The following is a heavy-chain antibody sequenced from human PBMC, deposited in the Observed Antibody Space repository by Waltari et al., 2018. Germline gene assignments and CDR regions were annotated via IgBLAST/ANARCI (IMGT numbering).Heavy chain of an antibody. J-gene: IGHJ5*02. CDR2: INHSGST. Sequence: QVQLQQWGAGLLKPSETLSLTCAVYGGSFSGYYWSWIRQPPGKGLEWIGEINHSGSTNSNPSLKSRVTISVDTSKNQFSLKLSSVTAADTAVYYCARRYYGSGSYYTLYNWFDPWGQGTLVTVSS. D-gene: IGHD3-10*01. V-gene: IGHV4-34*01. CDR3: ARRYYGSGSYYTLYNWFDP. CDR1: GGSFSGYY.